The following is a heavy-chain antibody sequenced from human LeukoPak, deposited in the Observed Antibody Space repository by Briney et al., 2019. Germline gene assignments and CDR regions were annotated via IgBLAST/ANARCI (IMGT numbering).Heavy chain of an antibody. CDR1: GFTFSSYA. D-gene: IGHD5-18*01. CDR2: ISYDGSNK. J-gene: IGHJ4*02. CDR3: AREARGYSYGDFDY. V-gene: IGHV3-30-3*01. Sequence: GRSLRLSCAASGFTFSSYAMHWVRQAPGKGLEWVAVISYDGSNKYYADSVKGRFTISRDNSKNTLYLQMNSLRAEDTAVYYCAREARGYSYGDFDYWGPGTLVTVSS.